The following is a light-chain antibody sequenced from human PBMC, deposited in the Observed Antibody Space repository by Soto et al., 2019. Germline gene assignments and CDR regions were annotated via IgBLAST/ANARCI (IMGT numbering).Light chain of an antibody. J-gene: IGKJ2*01. CDR1: QSVSNND. Sequence: EIVLTQSPDTLSLSPGERATVSCRASQSVSNNDLAWYQQRPGQAPRLVLYGASTRPTGIPERFSGGGSGTEFTLTISRLEPEDFAVYYCHHYSRSPPYTFGQGTKLDIK. CDR2: GAS. CDR3: HHYSRSPPYT. V-gene: IGKV3-20*01.